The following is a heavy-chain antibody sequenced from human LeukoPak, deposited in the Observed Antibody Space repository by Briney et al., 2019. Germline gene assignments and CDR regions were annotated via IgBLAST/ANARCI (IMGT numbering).Heavy chain of an antibody. D-gene: IGHD1-26*01. CDR1: GVSISNNYFY. V-gene: IGHV4-39*01. CDR3: ATLGLLRGAGFNLATHFDY. Sequence: SETLSLTCTVSGVSISNNYFYWAWIRQPPGKGLELIGYVHYTGSTFYNSSLKSRVTISADTSQNQFSLSLTSVTAADTAVYYCATLGLLRGAGFNLATHFDYWGQGTLVAVSS. J-gene: IGHJ4*02. CDR2: VHYTGST.